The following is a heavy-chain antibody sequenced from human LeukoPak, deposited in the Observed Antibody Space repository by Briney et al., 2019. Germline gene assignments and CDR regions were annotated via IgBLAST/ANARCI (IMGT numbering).Heavy chain of an antibody. J-gene: IGHJ4*02. V-gene: IGHV3-11*01. Sequence: GGSLRLSCAASGFTFTDYYMNWIRQAPGKGLEWVSCISSSGSTIYYANSVKGRVTISRDNAKNALYVQMNSLRAEDTAVYYWARDMSVGVMGSNFDCGGQGTLGTVS. CDR2: ISSSGSTI. CDR1: GFTFTDYY. D-gene: IGHD3-16*01. CDR3: ARDMSVGVMGSNFDC.